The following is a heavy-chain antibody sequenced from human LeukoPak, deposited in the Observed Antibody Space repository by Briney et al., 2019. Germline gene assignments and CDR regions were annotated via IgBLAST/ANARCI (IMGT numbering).Heavy chain of an antibody. J-gene: IGHJ4*02. CDR1: GYTFTGYY. V-gene: IGHV1-2*02. CDR2: INPNSGGT. D-gene: IGHD3-10*01. CDR3: ARAYIVVRGTFDY. Sequence: ASVMVSCKASGYTFTGYYMHWVRQAPGQGLEWMGWINPNSGGTNYAQKFQGRVTMTRDTSISTAYMELSRLRSDDTAVYYCARAYIVVRGTFDYWGQGTLVTVSS.